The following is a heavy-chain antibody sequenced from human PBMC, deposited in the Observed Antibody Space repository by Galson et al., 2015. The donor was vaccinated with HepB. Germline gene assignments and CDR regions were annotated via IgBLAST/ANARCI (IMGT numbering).Heavy chain of an antibody. J-gene: IGHJ4*02. CDR2: ISEYGGKT. CDR3: VKNMTPVIA. V-gene: IGHV3-23*01. Sequence: SLRLSCAASGYTFMTYAMSWVRQAPGKGLEWISGISEYGGKTYHADSVRGRFTISKDSSNNNLSLQLHSLTAADTVRYYCVKNMTPVIAWGQGTLVTVSS. D-gene: IGHD4-17*01. CDR1: GYTFMTYA.